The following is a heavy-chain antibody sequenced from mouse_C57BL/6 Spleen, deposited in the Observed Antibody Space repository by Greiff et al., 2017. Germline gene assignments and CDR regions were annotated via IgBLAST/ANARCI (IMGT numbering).Heavy chain of an antibody. CDR3: AGPNYFDY. D-gene: IGHD3-3*01. V-gene: IGHV1-82*01. CDR1: GHAFSSSW. Sequence: VKLQQSGPELVKPGASVKISCKASGHAFSSSWLNWVKQRPGKGLEGIGRIYPGDGDPNYNGKFKGKATLTADKSSSTALMHLSSLTSEGSAVYFCAGPNYFDYWGQGTTLTVSS. CDR2: IYPGDGDP. J-gene: IGHJ2*01.